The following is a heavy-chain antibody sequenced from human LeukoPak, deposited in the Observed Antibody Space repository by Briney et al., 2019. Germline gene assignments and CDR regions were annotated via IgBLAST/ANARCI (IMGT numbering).Heavy chain of an antibody. CDR1: GFTFSSSS. D-gene: IGHD1-26*01. J-gene: IGHJ4*02. V-gene: IGHV3-48*02. CDR2: ISSSSSTK. Sequence: PGWSLRLSCAASGFTFSSSSMHWVRQAPGKGLEWVSFISSSSSTKYYADSVKGRFTISRDNAKNSLYLQMSSLRDEDTAVYYCARDYGGSYFYYFDYWGQGTLVTVSS. CDR3: ARDYGGSYFYYFDY.